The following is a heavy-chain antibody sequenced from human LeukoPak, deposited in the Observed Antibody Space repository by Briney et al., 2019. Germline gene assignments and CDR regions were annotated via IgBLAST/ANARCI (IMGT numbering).Heavy chain of an antibody. CDR3: ARREGGFYAWGIAY. CDR1: GFIFSDYY. Sequence: GGSLRLSCAASGFIFSDYYMSWIRQAPGKGLEWLSYITSSGSTIYYADSVKGRFTISRDNAKNSLYLQMNSLRAEDTAVYYCARREGGFYAWGIAYWGQGTLVTVSS. J-gene: IGHJ4*02. V-gene: IGHV3-11*04. CDR2: ITSSGSTI. D-gene: IGHD5/OR15-5a*01.